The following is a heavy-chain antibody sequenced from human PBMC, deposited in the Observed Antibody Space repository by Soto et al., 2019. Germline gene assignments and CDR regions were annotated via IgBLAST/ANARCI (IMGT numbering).Heavy chain of an antibody. J-gene: IGHJ5*02. CDR3: TRDASRDSSARGWFDP. D-gene: IGHD6-13*01. Sequence: PGGSLRLSCAASGFTFRSFTMNWVRQAPGKGLGWVSTIRSNSAYIYYTDALRGSFTITRDNAKNPLHLQMNSLRAEDTAVYYCTRDASRDSSARGWFDPWGPGTLVTVSS. V-gene: IGHV3-21*01. CDR2: IRSNSAYI. CDR1: GFTFRSFT.